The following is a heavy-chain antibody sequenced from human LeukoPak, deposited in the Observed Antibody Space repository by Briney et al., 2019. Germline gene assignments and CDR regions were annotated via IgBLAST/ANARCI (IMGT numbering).Heavy chain of an antibody. D-gene: IGHD6-19*01. CDR3: AREEGRSSGWYENDAFDI. CDR2: IIPIFGTA. J-gene: IGHJ3*02. Sequence: SVKVSCKASGGTFSSYAISWVRQAPGQGLEWMGGIIPIFGTANYAQKFQGRVTITADESTSTAYMELSSLRSEDTAVYYCAREEGRSSGWYENDAFDIWGQGTMVTVSS. CDR1: GGTFSSYA. V-gene: IGHV1-69*13.